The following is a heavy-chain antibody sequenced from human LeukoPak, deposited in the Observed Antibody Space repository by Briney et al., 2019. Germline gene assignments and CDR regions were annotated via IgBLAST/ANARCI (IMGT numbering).Heavy chain of an antibody. J-gene: IGHJ5*02. V-gene: IGHV3-48*01. CDR3: ARLHYYDSSGYYA. Sequence: GGSLRLSCAASGFTFSSYSMNWVRQAPGKGLEWVSYISSSSSTIYYADSVKGRFTISRDNAKNSLYLQMNSLRAEDTAVYYCARLHYYDSSGYYAWGQGTLVTVSS. CDR2: ISSSSSTI. D-gene: IGHD3-22*01. CDR1: GFTFSSYS.